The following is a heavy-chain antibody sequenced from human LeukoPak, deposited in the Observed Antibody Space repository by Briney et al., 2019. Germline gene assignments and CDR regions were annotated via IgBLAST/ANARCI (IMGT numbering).Heavy chain of an antibody. V-gene: IGHV3-30*18. D-gene: IGHD3-16*01. J-gene: IGHJ4*02. CDR3: AKDHYNYIWGTYEFDH. CDR2: ISYDGNNK. CDR1: GFTFSSYG. Sequence: GGSLRLSCAASGFTFSSYGMHWVRPAPGKGLEWVAVISYDGNNKFYADSVKGRFTISRDNSKNTLYLQMNSLRAEDTAVYYCAKDHYNYIWGTYEFDHWGQGTLVTVSS.